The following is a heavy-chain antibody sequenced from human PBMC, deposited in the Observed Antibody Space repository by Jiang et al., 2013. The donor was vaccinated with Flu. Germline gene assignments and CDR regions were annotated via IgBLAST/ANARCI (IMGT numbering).Heavy chain of an antibody. CDR1: GFSFSYYR. D-gene: IGHD5-12*01. V-gene: IGHV3-30*02. J-gene: IGHJ4*02. Sequence: QLVESGGGVVQPGGSLRLSCVASGFSFSYYRMQWVRQAPGKGLEWVASIWHDGSNKFYGDSVKGRFGVSRENSKNTLYLQTDSLRAEDTAVYYCVTLRGSSDDTYLLDFWGQGTLVTVSS. CDR2: IWHDGSNK. CDR3: VTLRGSSDDTYLLDF.